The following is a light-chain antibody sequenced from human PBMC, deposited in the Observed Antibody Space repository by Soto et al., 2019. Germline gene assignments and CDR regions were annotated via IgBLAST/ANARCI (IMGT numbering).Light chain of an antibody. V-gene: IGLV2-8*01. Sequence: QSALTQPPSASGSPGQSVTISCTGTSSDVGGYKYVSRYQQHPGKAPKVIIYEVSKRPSGVPNRFSGSKSGNTASLIVSGLQAEDEADYYCCSYAGSNTFVFGTGTKVTVL. CDR2: EVS. CDR3: CSYAGSNTFV. CDR1: SSDVGGYKY. J-gene: IGLJ1*01.